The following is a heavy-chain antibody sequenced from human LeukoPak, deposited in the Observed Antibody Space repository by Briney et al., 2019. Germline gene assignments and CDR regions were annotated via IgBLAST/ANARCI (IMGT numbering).Heavy chain of an antibody. D-gene: IGHD3-10*01. J-gene: IGHJ4*02. Sequence: PSETLSLTCTVSGGSISSYYWSWIRQPPGKGLEWIGYIYYSGSTNYNPSLKSRVTISVDTSKNQFSLKLSSVTAADTAVYYCAPTLYYYGPSPNGYWGQGTLVTVSS. V-gene: IGHV4-59*08. CDR1: GGSISSYY. CDR2: IYYSGST. CDR3: APTLYYYGPSPNGY.